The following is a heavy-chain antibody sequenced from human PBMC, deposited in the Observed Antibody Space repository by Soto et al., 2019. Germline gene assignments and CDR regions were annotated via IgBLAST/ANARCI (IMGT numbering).Heavy chain of an antibody. CDR2: IIPILGIA. J-gene: IGHJ3*02. CDR3: ARVGEDIVVVPAAADDAFDI. D-gene: IGHD2-2*01. CDR1: GGTFSSYT. Sequence: QVQLVQSGAEVKKPGSSVKVSCKASGGTFSSYTISWVRQAPGQGLEWMGRIIPILGIANYAQKFQGRVTITADKSTSTAYMELSSLRSEETAVYYCARVGEDIVVVPAAADDAFDIWGQGTMVTVSS. V-gene: IGHV1-69*02.